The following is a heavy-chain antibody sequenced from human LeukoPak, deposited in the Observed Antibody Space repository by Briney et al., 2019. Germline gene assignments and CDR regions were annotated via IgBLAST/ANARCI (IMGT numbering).Heavy chain of an antibody. CDR1: GFTFSSYE. Sequence: PGGSLRLSCAASGFTFSSYEMNWVRQAPGKGLEWVSYISSSGSTIYYADSVKGRFTNSRDNAKNSLYLQMNSLRAEDTAVYYCARDSPVHNWFDPWGQGTLVTVSS. J-gene: IGHJ5*02. CDR3: ARDSPVHNWFDP. V-gene: IGHV3-48*03. CDR2: ISSSGSTI.